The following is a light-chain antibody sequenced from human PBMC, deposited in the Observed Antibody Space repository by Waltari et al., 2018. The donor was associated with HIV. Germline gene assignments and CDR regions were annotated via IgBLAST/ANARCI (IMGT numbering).Light chain of an antibody. CDR2: KDS. CDR3: QSTDSSGTYVI. V-gene: IGLV3-25*03. J-gene: IGLJ2*01. CDR1: TLPKQN. Sequence: SYELTQPPSVSVSPGQKARITCSGATLPKQNPFWYQQKPGQAPVLVMYKDSERPSGIPERFSGSSSGTQVTLTVSGVQAEDEAAYYCQSTDSSGTYVIFGGGTKLTVL.